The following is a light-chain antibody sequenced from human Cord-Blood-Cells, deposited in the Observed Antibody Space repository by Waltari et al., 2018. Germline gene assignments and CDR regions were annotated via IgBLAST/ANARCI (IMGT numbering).Light chain of an antibody. J-gene: IGLJ3*02. Sequence: QSALTQPASVSGSPGQSLTISCPGTCSDAGSYNLVSWYQQHPGKAPKLMIYEVSKRPSGVSNRFSGSKSGNTASLTISGLQAEDEADYYCCSYAGSRVFGGGTKLTVL. CDR1: CSDAGSYNL. CDR2: EVS. V-gene: IGLV2-23*02. CDR3: CSYAGSRV.